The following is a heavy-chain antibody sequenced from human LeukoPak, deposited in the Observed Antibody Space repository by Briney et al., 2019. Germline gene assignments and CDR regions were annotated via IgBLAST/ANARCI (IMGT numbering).Heavy chain of an antibody. J-gene: IGHJ5*02. CDR2: IYSGGVT. CDR1: GFIVNSYG. V-gene: IGHV3-66*02. Sequence: GGSLRLSCAASGFIVNSYGMSWVRQAPGKGLAWVSLIYSGGVTQYADSVKGRFTISRDNSKNTLYLQMNSLRDEDTAVYFCARDRAEGKTWVEFDPWGQGTLVTVSS. CDR3: ARDRAEGKTWVEFDP.